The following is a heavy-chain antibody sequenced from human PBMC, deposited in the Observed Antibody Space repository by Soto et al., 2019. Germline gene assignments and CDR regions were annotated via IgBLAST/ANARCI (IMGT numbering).Heavy chain of an antibody. Sequence: EVQLVESGGGLVQPGGSLRLSCAASGFTVSSNYMSWVRQAPGKGLEWVSVIYSGGSTYYADSVKGRFTISRDNSKNKLYLQIHSVRADDTAVYYCARSPTGSGWYFFHYWGQGTLVTVSS. V-gene: IGHV3-66*01. CDR1: GFTVSSNY. CDR2: IYSGGST. CDR3: ARSPTGSGWYFFHY. D-gene: IGHD6-19*01. J-gene: IGHJ4*02.